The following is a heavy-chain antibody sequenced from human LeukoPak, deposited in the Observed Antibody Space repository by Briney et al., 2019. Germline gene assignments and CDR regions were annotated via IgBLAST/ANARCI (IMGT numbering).Heavy chain of an antibody. CDR1: GFTFSSYG. D-gene: IGHD3-10*01. J-gene: IGHJ4*02. CDR3: AGSYYNVFDY. V-gene: IGHV3-33*01. CDR2: TWYDGSNK. Sequence: PGGSLRLPCAASGFTFSSYGMHWVRQAPGKGLEWVAVTWYDGSNKYYADSVKGRFTISRDNSKNTLYLQMNSLRAEDTAVYYCAGSYYNVFDYWGQGTLVTVSS.